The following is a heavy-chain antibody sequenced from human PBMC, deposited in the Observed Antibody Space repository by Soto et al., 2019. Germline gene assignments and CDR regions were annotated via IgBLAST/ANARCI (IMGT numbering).Heavy chain of an antibody. CDR3: ARRTTRIDYGDYLDWYFDL. V-gene: IGHV4-31*03. Sequence: QVQLQESGPGLVKPSQTLSLTCTVSGGSISSGGYYWSWIRQHPGKGLEWIGYIYYSGSTYYNPSLKSRVTISVDTSKNQFSLKLSSVTAADTAVYYCARRTTRIDYGDYLDWYFDLWGRGTLVTVSS. CDR1: GGSISSGGYY. D-gene: IGHD4-17*01. CDR2: IYYSGST. J-gene: IGHJ2*01.